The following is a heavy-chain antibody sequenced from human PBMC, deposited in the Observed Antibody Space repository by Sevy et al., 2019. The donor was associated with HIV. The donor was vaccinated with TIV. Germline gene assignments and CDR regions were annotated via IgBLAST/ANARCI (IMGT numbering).Heavy chain of an antibody. Sequence: GGSLRLSCAASGFTLSRYAIHWVRQAPGKGLEWVAVISYDGSKKYYADSVKGRFTISRDNSKNTLYLQMNSLRVEDTAVYYCARDRSSSWINYYFDYWGQGTLVTVSS. CDR1: GFTLSRYA. V-gene: IGHV3-30*04. J-gene: IGHJ4*02. CDR2: ISYDGSKK. D-gene: IGHD2-2*01. CDR3: ARDRSSSWINYYFDY.